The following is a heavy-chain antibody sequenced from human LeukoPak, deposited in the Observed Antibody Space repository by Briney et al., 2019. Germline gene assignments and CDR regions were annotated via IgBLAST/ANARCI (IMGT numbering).Heavy chain of an antibody. CDR2: IKSKTDGETT. J-gene: IGHJ4*02. CDR1: GFTFTNAW. V-gene: IGHV3-15*01. Sequence: GGSLRLSCVDSGFTFTNAWMSWVRQAPGKGLEWIGRIKSKTDGETTNYAEPVRGRFTISRDDSKSAVYLQMNSLKIEDTAVYYCTTDLGTYYHGSQKLIPIDYWGQGTLVTVSS. D-gene: IGHD3-10*01. CDR3: TTDLGTYYHGSQKLIPIDY.